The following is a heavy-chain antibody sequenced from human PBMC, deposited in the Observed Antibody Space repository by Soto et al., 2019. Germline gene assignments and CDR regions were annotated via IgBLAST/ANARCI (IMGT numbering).Heavy chain of an antibody. D-gene: IGHD2-2*01. CDR1: GFTFSTYA. J-gene: IGHJ4*02. CDR2: VSASGLNT. CDR3: AKERPRSTSGYCFDY. V-gene: IGHV3-23*01. Sequence: EVQLLESGGKLVQPGGSLTLSCAASGFTFSTYAMAWVRQAPGKGLEWVSGVSASGLNTDYADPVKGRFYISRDNSKNTVSLHMNSLRAGETALYSGAKERPRSTSGYCFDYWGQGTPVTVSS.